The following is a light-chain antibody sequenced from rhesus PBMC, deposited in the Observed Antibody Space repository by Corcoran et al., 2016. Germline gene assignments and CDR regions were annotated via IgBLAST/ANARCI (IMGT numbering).Light chain of an antibody. V-gene: IGKV3S9*01. CDR3: QQYHNWWT. CDR1: QSVSSY. J-gene: IGKJ1*01. Sequence: EIVMTQSPATLSLSPGERATLSCRASQSVSSYVAWYQQKPEQAPRLLIYGASSRATGIPDRFSGSGSGTDFTLIISSLEPEDVGVYYCQQYHNWWTFGQGTKVEIK. CDR2: GAS.